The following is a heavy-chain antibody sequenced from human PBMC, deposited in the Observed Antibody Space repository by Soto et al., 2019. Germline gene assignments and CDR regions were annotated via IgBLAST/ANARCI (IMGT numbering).Heavy chain of an antibody. D-gene: IGHD4-17*01. CDR3: ARDPDYGANSGLGVWAY. J-gene: IGHJ4*02. V-gene: IGHV1-69*06. CDR2: ILPNFAKP. CDR1: GGPFRDYS. Sequence: QVQLVQSGAEVKKPGSSVKVSCKASGGPFRDYSINWVRKAPGKGLVWGGGILPNFAKPKYAQKFQGRVKITADKSTSTAEMKLSNCRSEDTASYFGARDPDYGANSGLGVWAYWGQGTLVTVTS.